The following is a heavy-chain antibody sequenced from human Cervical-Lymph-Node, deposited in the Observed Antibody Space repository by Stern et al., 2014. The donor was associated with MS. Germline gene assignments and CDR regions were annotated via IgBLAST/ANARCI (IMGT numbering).Heavy chain of an antibody. CDR3: ARIMRRGDEDY. V-gene: IGHV3-21*06. J-gene: IGHJ4*02. Sequence: EMQLVESGGGLVKPGGSLRLSCVASGFNFGIYSMNWVRQAPGKGLEWVSSIAASSSYRQYADSVKGRFTISRDNLKNSLFLQMDSLRVEDTAMYYCARIMRRGDEDYWGQGILVTVSS. CDR1: GFNFGIYS. D-gene: IGHD3-10*01. CDR2: IAASSSYR.